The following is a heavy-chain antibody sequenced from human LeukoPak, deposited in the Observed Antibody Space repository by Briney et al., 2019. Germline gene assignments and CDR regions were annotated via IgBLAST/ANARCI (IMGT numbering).Heavy chain of an antibody. V-gene: IGHV1-69*05. J-gene: IGHJ4*02. CDR3: ARDRTDYYDSSGEFDY. Sequence: SVKVSCKASGGTFSSYAISWVRQAPGQGLEWMGRIIPIFGTANYAQKFQGRVSITTDESTSTAYMELSSLRSEDTAVYYCARDRTDYYDSSGEFDYWGQGTLVTVSS. CDR1: GGTFSSYA. D-gene: IGHD3-22*01. CDR2: IIPIFGTA.